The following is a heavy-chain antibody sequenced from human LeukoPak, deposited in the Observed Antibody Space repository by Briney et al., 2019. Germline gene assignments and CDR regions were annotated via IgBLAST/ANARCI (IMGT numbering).Heavy chain of an antibody. V-gene: IGHV4-34*01. CDR1: GGSFSRYY. Sequence: SETLSLTCAVYGGSFSRYYWTWIRQPPGKGLEWIGEINHSGSANYNPSLKSRVTISVDTSKNQFSLKLSSVTAADTAVYYCARVGGPVDYWGQGTLVTVSS. CDR3: ARVGGPVDY. D-gene: IGHD6-25*01. J-gene: IGHJ4*02. CDR2: INHSGSA.